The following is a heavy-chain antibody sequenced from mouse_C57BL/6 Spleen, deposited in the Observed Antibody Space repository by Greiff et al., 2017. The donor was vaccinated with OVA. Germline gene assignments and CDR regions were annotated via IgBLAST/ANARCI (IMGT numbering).Heavy chain of an antibody. Sequence: QVQLKQPGAELVKPGASVKLSCKASGYTFTSYWMQWVKQRPGQGLEWIGEIDPSDSYTNYNQKFKGKATLTVDTSSSTAYMQLSSLTSEDSAVYYCARSDSSGLDYWGQGTTLTVSS. V-gene: IGHV1-50*01. CDR3: ARSDSSGLDY. D-gene: IGHD3-2*02. CDR2: IDPSDSYT. CDR1: GYTFTSYW. J-gene: IGHJ2*01.